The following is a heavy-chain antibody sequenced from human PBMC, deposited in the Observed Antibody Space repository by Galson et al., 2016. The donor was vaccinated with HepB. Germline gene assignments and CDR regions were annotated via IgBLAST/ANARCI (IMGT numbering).Heavy chain of an antibody. Sequence: SLRLSCAASGFSISSYAMRWVRQAPGKGLEWVSSINVNGETTYYADSVKGRFTISRDNSKNTLYLQMSSLRVEDAAIYFCAGGTAWHHFNFWGQGTTVIVSS. D-gene: IGHD1-26*01. V-gene: IGHV3-23*01. CDR2: INVNGETT. J-gene: IGHJ6*02. CDR3: AGGTAWHHFNF. CDR1: GFSISSYA.